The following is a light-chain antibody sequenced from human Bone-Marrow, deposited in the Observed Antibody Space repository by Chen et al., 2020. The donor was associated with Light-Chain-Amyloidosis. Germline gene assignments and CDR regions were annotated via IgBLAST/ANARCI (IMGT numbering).Light chain of an antibody. CDR3: QQYGTSPLT. Sequence: EIVLTQSPGTLSLSPGEGANLSCRASQTISSNYLTWYQQKFGQAPRLLIYGSSSRATGIPDRFTGRGSGTDFTLNINRLEPEDFAMYDCQQYGTSPLTFGGGTKVEIK. CDR1: QTISSNY. J-gene: IGKJ4*01. CDR2: GSS. V-gene: IGKV3-20*01.